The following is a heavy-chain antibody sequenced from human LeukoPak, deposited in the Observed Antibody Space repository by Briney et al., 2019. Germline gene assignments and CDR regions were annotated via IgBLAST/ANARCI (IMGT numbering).Heavy chain of an antibody. CDR1: GFTFSSYA. CDR2: ISGSGGST. Sequence: PGGSLRLSCAASGFTFSSYAMSWVRQAPGKGLEWVSAISGSGGSTYYADSVKGRFTISRDNSKNTLYLQMNSLRAEDTAVYYCAKDRYYYDSSGYYYAPSPFDYWGQGTLVTVSS. D-gene: IGHD3-22*01. J-gene: IGHJ4*02. V-gene: IGHV3-23*01. CDR3: AKDRYYYDSSGYYYAPSPFDY.